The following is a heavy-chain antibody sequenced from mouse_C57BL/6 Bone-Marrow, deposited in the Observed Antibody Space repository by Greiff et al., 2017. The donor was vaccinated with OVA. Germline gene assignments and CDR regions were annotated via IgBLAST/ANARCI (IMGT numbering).Heavy chain of an antibody. Sequence: EVQLMESGGGLVQPGGSLKLSCAASGFTFSDYYMYWVRQTPEKRLEWVAYISNGGGSTYYPDTVKGGFTFSRDNAKNTRYVQMSRLKSEDTAMYYCARGYGSEAMDYWGQGTSGTVSS. J-gene: IGHJ4*01. CDR1: GFTFSDYY. CDR3: ARGYGSEAMDY. D-gene: IGHD1-1*01. CDR2: ISNGGGST. V-gene: IGHV5-12*01.